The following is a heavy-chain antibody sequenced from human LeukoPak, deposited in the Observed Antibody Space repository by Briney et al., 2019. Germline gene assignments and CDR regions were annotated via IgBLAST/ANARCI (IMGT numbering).Heavy chain of an antibody. V-gene: IGHV3-23*01. CDR3: AKEEYWGYYMDV. CDR2: ISGSGGST. D-gene: IGHD2/OR15-2a*01. CDR1: GFTFSSYG. J-gene: IGHJ6*04. Sequence: GGTLRLSCAASGFTFSSYGMSWVRQAPGKGLEWVSAISGSGGSTYYADSVKGRFTISRDNSKNTLYLQMNSLRAEDTAVYYCAKEEYWGYYMDVWGKGTTVTVSS.